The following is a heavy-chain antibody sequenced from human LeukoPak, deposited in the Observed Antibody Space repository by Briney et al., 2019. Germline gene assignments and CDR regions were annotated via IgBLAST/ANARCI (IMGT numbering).Heavy chain of an antibody. D-gene: IGHD6-13*01. CDR3: ATVRIAAAGTTHKYYYYYGMDV. J-gene: IGHJ6*02. V-gene: IGHV1-69*01. Sequence: SVKVSCKASGGTFSSYAISWVRQAPGQGLEWMGGIIPIFGTANYAQKFQGRVTITADESTSTAYMELSSLRSEDTAVYYCATVRIAAAGTTHKYYYYYGMDVWGQGTTVTVSS. CDR2: IIPIFGTA. CDR1: GGTFSSYA.